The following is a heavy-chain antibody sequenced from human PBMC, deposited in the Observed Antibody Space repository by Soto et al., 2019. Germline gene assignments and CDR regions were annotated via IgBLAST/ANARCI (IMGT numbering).Heavy chain of an antibody. CDR2: ISSSSSYI. Sequence: EVQLVESGGGLVKPGGSLRLSCAASGFTFSSYSMNWVRQAPGKGLEWVSSISSSSSYIYYADSVKGRFTISRDNAKNSLYLQMNSLGAEDTAVYYCARDLCGGDCSYYYYYGMDVWGQGTTVTVSS. J-gene: IGHJ6*02. V-gene: IGHV3-21*01. CDR3: ARDLCGGDCSYYYYYGMDV. D-gene: IGHD2-21*02. CDR1: GFTFSSYS.